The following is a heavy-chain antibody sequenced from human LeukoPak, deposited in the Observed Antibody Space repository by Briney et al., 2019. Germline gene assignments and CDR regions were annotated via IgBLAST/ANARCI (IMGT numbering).Heavy chain of an antibody. CDR3: ARTFGSGSYGEYYFDY. Sequence: PGRSLRLSCAASGFTFDDYAMHWVRQAPGKGLEWVSGISWNSGSIGYADSVKGRFTISRDNAKNSLYLQMNSLRAEDMALYYCARTFGSGSYGEYYFDYWGQGTLVTVSS. V-gene: IGHV3-9*03. CDR1: GFTFDDYA. D-gene: IGHD3-10*01. CDR2: ISWNSGSI. J-gene: IGHJ4*02.